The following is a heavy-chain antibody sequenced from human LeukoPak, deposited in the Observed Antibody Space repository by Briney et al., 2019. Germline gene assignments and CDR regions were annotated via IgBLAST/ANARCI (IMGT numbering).Heavy chain of an antibody. CDR3: AKDPRGLQFRDAFDI. CDR1: GFTFSSYA. V-gene: IGHV3-23*01. D-gene: IGHD5-24*01. J-gene: IGHJ3*02. CDR2: ISGSGGST. Sequence: HPGGSLRLSCAASGFTFSSYAMSWVRQAPGKGLEWVSAISGSGGSTYYPDSVKGRFTISRDNSKNTLYLQMNSLRAEDTAVYYCAKDPRGLQFRDAFDIWGQGTMVTVSS.